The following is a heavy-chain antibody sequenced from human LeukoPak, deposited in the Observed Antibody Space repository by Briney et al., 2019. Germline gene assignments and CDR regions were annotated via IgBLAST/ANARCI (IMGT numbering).Heavy chain of an antibody. J-gene: IGHJ4*02. CDR1: GFTFTMFS. CDR2: ITDSGAGT. CDR3: TTGLIMITFGGVINPEGADY. Sequence: GGSLRLSCAASGFTFTMFSMNWVRQAPGKGLAWVSTITDSGAGTYYADSVKGRFTISRDNSKSTLYLQMNSLKTEDTAVYYCTTGLIMITFGGVINPEGADYWGQGTLVTVSS. V-gene: IGHV3-23*01. D-gene: IGHD3-16*01.